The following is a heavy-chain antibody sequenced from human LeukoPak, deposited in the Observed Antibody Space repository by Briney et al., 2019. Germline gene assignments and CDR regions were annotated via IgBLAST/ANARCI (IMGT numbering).Heavy chain of an antibody. V-gene: IGHV1-46*01. Sequence: ASVKVSCKASGYTFTSNYIHWVRQAPGQGLEWMGMIYPRDGSTSYAQKFQGRVTVTRDTSTSTVHMELSGLRSEDTAVYYCARDIVLMVYAIRRDNNWFDPWGQGTLVTVSS. CDR1: GYTFTSNY. CDR2: IYPRDGST. CDR3: ARDIVLMVYAIRRDNNWFDP. J-gene: IGHJ5*02. D-gene: IGHD2-8*01.